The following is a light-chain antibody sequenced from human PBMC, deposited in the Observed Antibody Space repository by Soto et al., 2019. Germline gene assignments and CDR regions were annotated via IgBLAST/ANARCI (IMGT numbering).Light chain of an antibody. Sequence: IQLTQSPSSLSASVGDRVTITCRASPAIATFLAWYQQKPGTAPKLLIYGASTLQSGVPSRFSGSRSGTDYTLTIGSLQPEDFASYYCLQDYGDSWTFGQGTKVEIE. CDR2: GAS. CDR3: LQDYGDSWT. CDR1: PAIATF. J-gene: IGKJ1*01. V-gene: IGKV1-9*01.